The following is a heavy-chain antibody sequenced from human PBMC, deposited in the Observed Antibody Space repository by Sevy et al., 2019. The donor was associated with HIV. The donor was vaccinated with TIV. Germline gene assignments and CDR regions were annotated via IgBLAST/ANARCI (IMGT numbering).Heavy chain of an antibody. J-gene: IGHJ4*02. CDR1: GFTFSSYS. CDR3: ARDGSEWLRLGFDY. D-gene: IGHD5-12*01. Sequence: GGSLRLSCAASGFTFSSYSMNWVRQAPGKGLEWVSYISSSSSTIYYADSVKGRFTISRDNAKNSLYLQMNSLGDEDTAVYYCARDGSEWLRLGFDYWGQGTLVTVSS. CDR2: ISSSSSTI. V-gene: IGHV3-48*02.